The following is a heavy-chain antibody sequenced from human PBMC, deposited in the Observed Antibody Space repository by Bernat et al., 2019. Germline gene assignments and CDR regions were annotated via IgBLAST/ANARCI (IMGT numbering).Heavy chain of an antibody. V-gene: IGHV4-38-2*01. D-gene: IGHD1-26*01. CDR3: ARHGHRWELLAEFDY. Sequence: QVQLQESGPGLVKPSETLSLTCAVSGYSISSGYYWGWIRQPPGKGLEWIGSIYYSGSTYYNPSLKSRVTISVDTSKNQFSLKLSSVTAADTAVYYCARHGHRWELLAEFDYWGQGTLVTVSS. CDR2: IYYSGST. J-gene: IGHJ4*02. CDR1: GYSISSGYY.